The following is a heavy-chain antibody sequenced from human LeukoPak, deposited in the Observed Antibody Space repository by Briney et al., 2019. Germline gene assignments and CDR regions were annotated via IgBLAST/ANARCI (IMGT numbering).Heavy chain of an antibody. CDR3: ARDLSGLDYAFDI. D-gene: IGHD3/OR15-3a*01. V-gene: IGHV3-21*01. Sequence: KSGGSLRLSCAASGFAFSSYSMNWVRQAPGKGLEWVSSISSSSSYIYYADSVKGRFTISRDNAKNSLYLQMNSLRAEDTAVYYCARDLSGLDYAFDIWGQGTMVTVSS. CDR1: GFAFSSYS. J-gene: IGHJ3*02. CDR2: ISSSSSYI.